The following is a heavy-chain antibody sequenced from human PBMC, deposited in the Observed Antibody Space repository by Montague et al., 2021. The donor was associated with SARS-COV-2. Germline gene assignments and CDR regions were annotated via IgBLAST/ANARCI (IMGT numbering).Heavy chain of an antibody. CDR2: IYYSGST. J-gene: IGHJ4*02. Sequence: SETLSLTCTVSGDSISHSSYYWGWIRQPPGKGLEWIGSIYYSGSTYYNPSLKSRVTISVDTSKNQVSLKLNSVTAADTAVYYCTRVRQWLVPFDSWGQGTLVTVSS. V-gene: IGHV4-39*07. D-gene: IGHD6-19*01. CDR1: GDSISHSSYY. CDR3: TRVRQWLVPFDS.